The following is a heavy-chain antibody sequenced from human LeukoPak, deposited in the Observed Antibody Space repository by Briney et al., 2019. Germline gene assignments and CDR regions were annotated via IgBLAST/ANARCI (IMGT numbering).Heavy chain of an antibody. V-gene: IGHV3-30*03. CDR3: TTDGVGVEGATYDN. CDR1: GFTFSSYG. CDR2: ISYDGSNK. Sequence: GGSLGLSCAASGFTFSSYGMHWVRQAPGQGLEWVAVISYDGSNKYYADSVTGRFTIPRDNSKNTLYLQRNSLKTEDTAVYYCTTDGVGVEGATYDNWGQGTLVSVSS. J-gene: IGHJ4*02. D-gene: IGHD1-26*01.